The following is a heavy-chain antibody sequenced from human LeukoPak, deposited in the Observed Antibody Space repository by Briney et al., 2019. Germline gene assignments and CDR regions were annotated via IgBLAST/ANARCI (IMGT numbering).Heavy chain of an antibody. CDR1: GGSISSYY. J-gene: IGHJ6*03. Sequence: SETLSLTCTVSGGSISSYYWSWIRQPPGKGLEWIGYIYYSGSTNYNPSLKSRVTISVDTSKNQFSLKLSSVTAADTAVYYCARSSGIAAAGRGYYYYMDVWGKGTTVTVSS. V-gene: IGHV4-59*01. CDR3: ARSSGIAAAGRGYYYYMDV. D-gene: IGHD6-13*01. CDR2: IYYSGST.